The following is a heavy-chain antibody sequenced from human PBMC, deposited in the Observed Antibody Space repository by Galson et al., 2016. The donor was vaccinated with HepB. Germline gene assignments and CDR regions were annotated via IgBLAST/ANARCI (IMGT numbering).Heavy chain of an antibody. CDR1: GFTFSNYG. J-gene: IGHJ6*02. CDR2: MSVDGSNK. V-gene: IGHV3-30*18. D-gene: IGHD1-26*01. Sequence: SLRLPCAASGFTFSNYGMHWVRQAPGKGLEWVAVMSVDGSNKYYADSVKGRFIISRDNSKNTLCLQMNSLRAEDTAVYFCAKGHSQTYYYYYGMDVWGQGTTVTVSS. CDR3: AKGHSQTYYYYYGMDV.